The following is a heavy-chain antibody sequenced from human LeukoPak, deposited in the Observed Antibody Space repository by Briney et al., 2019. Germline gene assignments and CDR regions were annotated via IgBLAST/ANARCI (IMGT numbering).Heavy chain of an antibody. J-gene: IGHJ4*02. D-gene: IGHD6-19*01. CDR1: GGSISSSSYY. V-gene: IGHV4-39*07. CDR2: IYYSGST. CDR3: ARDQRNSGILDY. Sequence: SETLSLTCTVSGGSISSSSYYWGWIRQPPGKGLEWIGSIYYSGSTYYNPSLKSRVTISVDTSKNQFSLKLSSVTAADTAVYYCARDQRNSGILDYWGQGTLVTVSS.